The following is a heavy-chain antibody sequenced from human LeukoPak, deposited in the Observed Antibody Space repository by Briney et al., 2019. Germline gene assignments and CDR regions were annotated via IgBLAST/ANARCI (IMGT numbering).Heavy chain of an antibody. V-gene: IGHV3-53*01. Sequence: PGGSLRLSCAASGFSVDGNYMTWVRQAPGKGLEWVSVIYSGGSTYYADSVKGRFTISRDNAKNSVYLQMNSLRAEDTALYYCARGSGSSWYFYFDYWGQGTLVTVSS. J-gene: IGHJ4*02. D-gene: IGHD6-13*01. CDR3: ARGSGSSWYFYFDY. CDR1: GFSVDGNY. CDR2: IYSGGST.